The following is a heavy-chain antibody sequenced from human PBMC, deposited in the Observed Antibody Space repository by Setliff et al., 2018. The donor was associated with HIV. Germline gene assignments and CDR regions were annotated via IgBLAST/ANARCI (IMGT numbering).Heavy chain of an antibody. D-gene: IGHD3-9*01. CDR2: IYYSGST. CDR3: ARVYYDILTGYPQGWFDP. Sequence: SETLSLTCTVSGASISSHYWSWIRQPPGKGLEWIGYIYYSGSTNYNPSLKSRVNISVDTSKNQFSLKLSSVTAADTAVYYCARVYYDILTGYPQGWFDPWGQGTLVTVSS. J-gene: IGHJ5*02. CDR1: GASISSHY. V-gene: IGHV4-59*11.